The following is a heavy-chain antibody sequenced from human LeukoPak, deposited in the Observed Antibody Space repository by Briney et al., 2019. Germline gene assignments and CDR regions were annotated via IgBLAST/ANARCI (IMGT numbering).Heavy chain of an antibody. CDR1: GNTFTNSN. CDR3: AGVGFFGNWFDP. J-gene: IGHJ5*02. D-gene: IGHD3-3*01. Sequence: SVKVSCKASGNTFTNSNIHWVRQAPGEGLEWMGIINTGAGGTNYAQKFQGRVTMSRDTSTSTVYLELSSLRSEDTAVYYCAGVGFFGNWFDPWGQGTLVIVSS. V-gene: IGHV1-46*01. CDR2: INTGAGGT.